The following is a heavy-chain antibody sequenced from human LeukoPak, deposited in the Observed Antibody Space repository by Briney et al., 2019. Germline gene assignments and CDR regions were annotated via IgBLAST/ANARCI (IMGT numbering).Heavy chain of an antibody. J-gene: IGHJ6*03. Sequence: GGSLRLSCAASGFTFNIYNMNWVRQAPGKALEWVSSITSSSTYTYYADSVKGRYTISRDNAKNSLYLQMNGLRAEDTAVYYCARDPYSGDYGPYYYYCMDVWGKGTTVTISS. D-gene: IGHD1-26*01. CDR1: GFTFNIYN. CDR3: ARDPYSGDYGPYYYYCMDV. CDR2: ITSSSTYT. V-gene: IGHV3-21*01.